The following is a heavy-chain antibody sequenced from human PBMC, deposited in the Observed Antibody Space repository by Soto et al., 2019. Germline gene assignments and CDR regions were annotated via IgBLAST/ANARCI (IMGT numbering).Heavy chain of an antibody. CDR1: GFTFSDYY. CDR3: AKGSAVDGSYYYGMDV. D-gene: IGHD2-15*01. CDR2: ISSSGSTI. Sequence: QVQLVESGGGLVKPGGSLRLSCAASGFTFSDYYMSWIRQAPGKGLEWVSYISSSGSTIYYADSVKGRFTISRDNSKNTLYLQLNSLRAEDTAVYYCAKGSAVDGSYYYGMDVWGQGTTVTVSS. V-gene: IGHV3-11*04. J-gene: IGHJ6*02.